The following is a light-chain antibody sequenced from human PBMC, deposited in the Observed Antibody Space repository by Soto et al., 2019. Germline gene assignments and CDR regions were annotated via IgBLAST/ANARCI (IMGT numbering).Light chain of an antibody. CDR2: GAS. CDR1: QSVSRNY. Sequence: EIVLTQSTGTLSWSTGGRATLSCGASQSVSRNYVAWYQQKPGQAPRLLIYGASSRASGIPDRFSGSGYGADFNLSITRLETEDFALYYCQQYGSTPLTFGGGTKVDIK. CDR3: QQYGSTPLT. V-gene: IGKV3-20*01. J-gene: IGKJ4*01.